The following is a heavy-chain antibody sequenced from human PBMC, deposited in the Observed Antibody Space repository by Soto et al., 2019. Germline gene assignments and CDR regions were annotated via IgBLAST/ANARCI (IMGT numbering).Heavy chain of an antibody. CDR1: GRIFSSFP. J-gene: IGHJ1*01. D-gene: IGHD5-18*01. Sequence: QVQVVQSGAEVKKPGSSVKISCKASGRIFSSFPTSWVRQVPGQGLEWMGGVISASGSVTYAPKFQGRVTMTAVNSAGIGYMELTSLTSEDTAIYYCARVGSRDAYNYVPEQWGPGTMVTVSS. CDR2: VISASGSV. CDR3: ARVGSRDAYNYVPEQ. V-gene: IGHV1-69*06.